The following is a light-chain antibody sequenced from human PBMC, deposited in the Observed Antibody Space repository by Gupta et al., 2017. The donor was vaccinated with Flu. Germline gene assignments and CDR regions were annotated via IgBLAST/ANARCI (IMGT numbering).Light chain of an antibody. CDR3: AARDDSLDGPV. CDR2: SNN. V-gene: IGLV1-44*01. CDR1: SSNIGSNT. J-gene: IGLJ2*01. Sequence: VTIVCSGSSSNIGSNTVNWYQQFPGTAPHLVIYSNNQRPSGVPDRFSGSKSGTSASLAISGLQSEDEADYFCAARDDSLDGPVFGGGTKLTVL.